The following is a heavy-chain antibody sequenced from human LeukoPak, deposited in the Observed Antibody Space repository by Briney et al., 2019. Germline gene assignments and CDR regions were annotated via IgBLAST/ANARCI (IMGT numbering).Heavy chain of an antibody. CDR2: IIPKRGAT. V-gene: IGHV1-2*02. J-gene: IGHJ3*02. Sequence: ASVKVSCKTSGYTFTDYHIHGVRPAPGQGVEWMGWIIPKRGATNYAQEFQGRVTLTSDSSISTAYMELSRLRSDDTAVYFCATSSLICGDYEAFDIWGRGTLITVSS. CDR1: GYTFTDYH. CDR3: ATSSLICGDYEAFDI. D-gene: IGHD4-17*01.